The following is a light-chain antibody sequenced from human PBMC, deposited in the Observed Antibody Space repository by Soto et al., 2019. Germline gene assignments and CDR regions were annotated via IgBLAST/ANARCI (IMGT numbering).Light chain of an antibody. Sequence: DIQMTQSPSTLSASVGDRVTITCRASQSISGWLAWYQQKPGKAPKLLIYKASSLESGVPSRFSGSGSGTEFSLTFSSLQPDDFATYYCQHETSFSPYTLGQGTKLEIK. V-gene: IGKV1-5*03. CDR1: QSISGW. J-gene: IGKJ2*01. CDR2: KAS. CDR3: QHETSFSPYT.